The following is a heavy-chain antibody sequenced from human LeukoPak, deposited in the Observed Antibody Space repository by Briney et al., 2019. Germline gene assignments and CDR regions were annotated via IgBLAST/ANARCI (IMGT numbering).Heavy chain of an antibody. Sequence: SETLPLTRTVSGGSISSSSYYWGWIRQPPGKGLEWIGSIYYSGSTYYNPSLKSRVTISVDTSKNQFSLKLSSVTAADTAAYYCASTPPPGGIVLMVYATYFDYWGQGTLVTVSS. CDR2: IYYSGST. V-gene: IGHV4-39*01. CDR3: ASTPPPGGIVLMVYATYFDY. J-gene: IGHJ4*02. CDR1: GGSISSSSYY. D-gene: IGHD2-8*01.